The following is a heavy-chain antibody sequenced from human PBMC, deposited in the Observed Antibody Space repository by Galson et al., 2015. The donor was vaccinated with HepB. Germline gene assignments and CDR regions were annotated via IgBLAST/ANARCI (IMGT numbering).Heavy chain of an antibody. Sequence: SLRLSCAASGFTFSSYAMSWVRQAPGKGLEWVSDISGSDGSTYYADSVKGRFTISRDNSKNTLYLQMNSLRAEDTAVYYCSTDGCGSTSCLTTQGYWGQGTLVTVSS. D-gene: IGHD2-2*01. V-gene: IGHV3-23*01. CDR2: ISGSDGST. CDR1: GFTFSSYA. J-gene: IGHJ4*02. CDR3: STDGCGSTSCLTTQGY.